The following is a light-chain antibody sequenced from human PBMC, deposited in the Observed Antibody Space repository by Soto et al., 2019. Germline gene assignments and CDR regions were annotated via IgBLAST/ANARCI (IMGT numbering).Light chain of an antibody. Sequence: QSALTQPASVSGSPGQSITISCTGTSSDVGGYDYVSWYQQYPDKAPKLMIYDVSNRPSGVSNRFSGSKSGNTASLTISGLQAEDEADYYCSSYSSSSTLVVFGGGTKVTAL. J-gene: IGLJ2*01. CDR1: SSDVGGYDY. CDR2: DVS. V-gene: IGLV2-14*03. CDR3: SSYSSSSTLVV.